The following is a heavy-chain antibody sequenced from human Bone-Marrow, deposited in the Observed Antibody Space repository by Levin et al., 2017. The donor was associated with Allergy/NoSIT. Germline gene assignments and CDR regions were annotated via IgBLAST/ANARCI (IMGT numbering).Heavy chain of an antibody. CDR3: ARESGYDRATGFR. Sequence: PGGSLRLSCAGSGFIVSRNYMSWVRQAPGKGLEWLSIIYGDGITYYTDSVKGRFIVFRDDSKNTLYLQMNSLTTDDTAVYYCARESGYDRATGFRWGQGTLVTVSS. CDR1: GFIVSRNY. CDR2: IYGDGIT. V-gene: IGHV3-66*02. D-gene: IGHD5-12*01. J-gene: IGHJ4*02.